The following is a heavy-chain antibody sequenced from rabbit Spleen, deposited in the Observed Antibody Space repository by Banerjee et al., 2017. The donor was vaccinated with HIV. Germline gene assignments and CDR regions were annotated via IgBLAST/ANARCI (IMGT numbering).Heavy chain of an antibody. CDR3: TKTYNTGSDAYDL. CDR1: GFSFSNNYW. D-gene: IGHD6-1*01. CDR2: IYVGSSGTT. J-gene: IGHJ4*01. Sequence: QSLEESGGDLVKPGASLTLTCTASGFSFSNNYWICWVRQAPGKGLEWIACIYVGSSGTTYYASWAKGRFTISKTSSTTVTLQMTSLTAADTATYFCTKTYNTGSDAYDLWGPGTLVTVS. V-gene: IGHV1S40*01.